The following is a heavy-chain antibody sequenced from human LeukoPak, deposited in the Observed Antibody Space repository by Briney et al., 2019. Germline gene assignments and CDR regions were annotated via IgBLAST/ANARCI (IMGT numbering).Heavy chain of an antibody. CDR2: IYYSGST. CDR3: ARLALAWIQLGIDY. J-gene: IGHJ4*02. Sequence: SETLSLTCTVSGGSISSSSYYWGWIRQPPGKGLEWIGSIYYSGSTYYNPSLKSRVTISVDTSKNQFSLKLSSVTAADTAVYYCARLALAWIQLGIDYWGQGTLVTVSS. V-gene: IGHV4-39*07. D-gene: IGHD5-18*01. CDR1: GGSISSSSYY.